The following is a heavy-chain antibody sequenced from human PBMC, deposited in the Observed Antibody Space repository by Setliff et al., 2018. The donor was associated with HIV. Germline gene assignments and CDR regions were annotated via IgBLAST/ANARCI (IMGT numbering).Heavy chain of an antibody. J-gene: IGHJ4*02. Sequence: SVKVSCKASGGTFSSYAISWVRQAPGQGLEWMGGIIPIFGTANYAQKFQGRVTITTDESTSTAYMELSSLRSEDTAVYYCARSYCGGDCYSHFDYWGQGTLVTV. CDR2: IIPIFGTA. D-gene: IGHD2-21*02. CDR3: ARSYCGGDCYSHFDY. CDR1: GGTFSSYA. V-gene: IGHV1-69*05.